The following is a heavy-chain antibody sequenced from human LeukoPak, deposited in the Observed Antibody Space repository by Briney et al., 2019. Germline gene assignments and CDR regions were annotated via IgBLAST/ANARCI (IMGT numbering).Heavy chain of an antibody. CDR1: GDSISTYY. CDR3: ARRVSGSGFGESNWFDP. J-gene: IGHJ5*02. CDR2: IHYSGST. D-gene: IGHD3-10*01. Sequence: SETLSLTCTVSGDSISTYYWNWIRQPPGKGLEWMGHIHYSGSTNYNPSLTSRGTISLDTSKSQFSLKLNSVTAAGTAVYYCARRVSGSGFGESNWFDPWGQGTLVTVSS. V-gene: IGHV4-59*08.